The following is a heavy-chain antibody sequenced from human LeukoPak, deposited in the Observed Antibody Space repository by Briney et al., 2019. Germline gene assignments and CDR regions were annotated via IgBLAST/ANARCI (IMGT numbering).Heavy chain of an antibody. CDR2: INHSGST. Sequence: SETLSLTCAVYGGSFSGYYWSWIRQPPGKGLEWIGEINHSGSTNYNPSLKSRVTISVDTSKNQFSLKLSSVTAADTAVYYCARSSIADAVDYWGQGTLVTVSS. CDR1: GGSFSGYY. D-gene: IGHD6-6*01. V-gene: IGHV4-34*01. CDR3: ARSSIADAVDY. J-gene: IGHJ4*02.